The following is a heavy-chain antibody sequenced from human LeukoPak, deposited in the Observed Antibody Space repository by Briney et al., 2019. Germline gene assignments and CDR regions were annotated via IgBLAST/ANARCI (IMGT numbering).Heavy chain of an antibody. Sequence: GGSLRLSCAASGFTFSSYSMNWVRQAPGKGLEWVAVISYDGSNKYYADSVKGRFTISRDNSKNTLYLQMNSLRAEDTAVYYCASDLYYYDSSGYAFDIWGQGTMVTVSS. J-gene: IGHJ3*02. CDR2: ISYDGSNK. D-gene: IGHD3-22*01. CDR3: ASDLYYYDSSGYAFDI. V-gene: IGHV3-30*03. CDR1: GFTFSSYS.